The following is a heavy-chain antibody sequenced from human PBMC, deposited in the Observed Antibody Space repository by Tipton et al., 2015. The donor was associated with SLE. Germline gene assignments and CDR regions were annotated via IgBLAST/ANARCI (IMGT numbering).Heavy chain of an antibody. CDR2: IHDSGIT. CDR1: GGSISSYY. CDR3: ARVSSTSCYALDY. D-gene: IGHD2-2*01. Sequence: TLSLTCTVSGGSISSYYWSWIRQPPGKGLEWIGHIHDSGITNYNPSLKSRVTISVDTSKNQFSLKLSSVTAADTAVYYCARVSSTSCYALDYWGQGTLVTVSS. V-gene: IGHV4-59*01. J-gene: IGHJ4*02.